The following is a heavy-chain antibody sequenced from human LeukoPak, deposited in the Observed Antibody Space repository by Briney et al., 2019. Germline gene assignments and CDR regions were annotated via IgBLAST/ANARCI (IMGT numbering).Heavy chain of an antibody. J-gene: IGHJ4*02. CDR1: GFTFSSYA. V-gene: IGHV3-23*01. Sequence: GGSLRLAWAVAGFTFSSYAMSWVRQAPGKGLEWVSAISGSGGSTFYAGFVEGRFTISRDTSNNTLYLQINNLRAENTALYYCAKDRAMVRGVIIPPLGYWGQGTLVTVSS. CDR3: AKDRAMVRGVIIPPLGY. D-gene: IGHD3-10*01. CDR2: ISGSGGST.